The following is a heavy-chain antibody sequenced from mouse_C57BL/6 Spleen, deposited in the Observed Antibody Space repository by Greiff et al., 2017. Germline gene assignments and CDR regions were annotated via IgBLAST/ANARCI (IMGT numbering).Heavy chain of an antibody. Sequence: EVHLVESGPVLVKPGASVKMSCKASGYTFTDYYMNWVKQSHGKSLEWIGVINPYNGGTSYNQKFKGKATLTVDKSSSTAYMELNSLTSEDSAVYYCAKGDYSNPWFAYWGQGTLVTVSA. D-gene: IGHD2-5*01. CDR1: GYTFTDYY. CDR2: INPYNGGT. V-gene: IGHV1-19*01. J-gene: IGHJ3*01. CDR3: AKGDYSNPWFAY.